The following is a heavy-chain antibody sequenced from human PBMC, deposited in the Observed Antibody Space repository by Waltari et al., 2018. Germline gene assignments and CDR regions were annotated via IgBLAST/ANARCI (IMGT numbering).Heavy chain of an antibody. CDR1: GASMSDNYW. D-gene: IGHD2-15*01. V-gene: IGHV4-4*02. Sequence: QLQLQESGPGLVKPSGTLPLSCAVSGASMSDNYWWSWVRQSPQKGLEWIGQVQRSGRTNYNPSFASRVTMSIDTSNNHFSLKMTSVAAADTAVYYCARDRGRGLYLDTWGPGTLVAVS. J-gene: IGHJ5*02. CDR2: VQRSGRT. CDR3: ARDRGRGLYLDT.